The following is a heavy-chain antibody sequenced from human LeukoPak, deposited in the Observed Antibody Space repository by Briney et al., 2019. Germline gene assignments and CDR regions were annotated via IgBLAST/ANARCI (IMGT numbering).Heavy chain of an antibody. CDR3: ARDGPGIAVESPDY. Sequence: ASVKVSCKASGYTFTGYYMHWGRQAPGQGLEWMGWINPNSGGTNYAQKFQGRVTMTRDTSISTAYMELSRLRSDDTAVYYCARDGPGIAVESPDYWGQGTLVTVSS. V-gene: IGHV1-2*02. D-gene: IGHD6-19*01. CDR2: INPNSGGT. CDR1: GYTFTGYY. J-gene: IGHJ4*02.